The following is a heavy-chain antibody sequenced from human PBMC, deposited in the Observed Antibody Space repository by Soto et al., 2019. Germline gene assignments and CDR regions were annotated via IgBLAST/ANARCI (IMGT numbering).Heavy chain of an antibody. D-gene: IGHD3-10*01. J-gene: IGHJ4*02. V-gene: IGHV3-30*18. CDR3: EKASSHYGSGSYYTNDY. CDR2: ISHDGNNK. Sequence: QVQLVESGGGVVQPGRSLRLSCAASGFTFSSYGMHWVRQAPGRGLEWVAVISHDGNNKYYADSVKGRFTISRDNSRNTLYLQMNSLRPEDTAIYYCEKASSHYGSGSYYTNDYWGQGTLATVSS. CDR1: GFTFSSYG.